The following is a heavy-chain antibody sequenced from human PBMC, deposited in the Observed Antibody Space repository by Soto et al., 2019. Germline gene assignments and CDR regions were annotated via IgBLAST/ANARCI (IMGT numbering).Heavy chain of an antibody. CDR1: GFTFSAYE. Sequence: VGSLRLSCAASGFTFSAYEMHWVRQAPGQGLEWVSYISKSGGTTYYADSVKGRFTISRDDAKNSVYLQMSSLRPEDMAVYKCVREGHYYFDYWGQGALVTVSS. CDR3: VREGHYYFDY. J-gene: IGHJ4*02. V-gene: IGHV3-48*03. CDR2: ISKSGGTT.